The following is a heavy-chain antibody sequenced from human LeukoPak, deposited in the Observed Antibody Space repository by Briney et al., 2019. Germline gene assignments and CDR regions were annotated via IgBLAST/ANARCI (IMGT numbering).Heavy chain of an antibody. V-gene: IGHV3-30*18. CDR1: GFTFSSYG. Sequence: GGSLRLSCAASGFTFSSYGMHWVRQAPGKGLEWVAVISYDGSNKYYADSVKGRFTISRDNSKNTLYLQMNSLRAEDTAVYYCAKDSIAARARNYYYYYMDVWGKGTTVTVSS. D-gene: IGHD6-6*01. CDR3: AKDSIAARARNYYYYYMDV. CDR2: ISYDGSNK. J-gene: IGHJ6*03.